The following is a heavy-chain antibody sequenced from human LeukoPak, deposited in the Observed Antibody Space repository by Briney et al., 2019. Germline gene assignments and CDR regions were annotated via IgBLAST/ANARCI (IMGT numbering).Heavy chain of an antibody. D-gene: IGHD6-19*01. CDR1: GFTFSSYA. CDR2: ISYDGSNK. V-gene: IGHV3-30-3*02. J-gene: IGHJ4*02. CDR3: AKIARLVSYLDY. Sequence: GGSLRLSCAASGFTFSSYAMHWVRQAPGKGLEWVAVISYDGSNKYYADSVKGRFTISRDNSKNTLYLQMNSLRAEDTAVYYCAKIARLVSYLDYWGQGILVTVSS.